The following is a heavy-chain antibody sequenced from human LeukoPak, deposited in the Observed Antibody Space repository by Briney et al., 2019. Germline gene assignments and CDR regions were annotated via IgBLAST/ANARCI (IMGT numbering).Heavy chain of an antibody. D-gene: IGHD3-10*01. CDR3: ARGGATMGLDY. CDR1: GYPFTDYA. V-gene: IGHV1-3*02. Sequence: ASVKVSCSASGYPFTDYAIHWVRQAPGQRLEWMGWSSAGNSNSKLSQEFQGRVTITRDTSASTAYMELSSLRADDMALYYCARGGATMGLDYWGQGSLVTVSS. CDR2: SSAGNSNS. J-gene: IGHJ4*02.